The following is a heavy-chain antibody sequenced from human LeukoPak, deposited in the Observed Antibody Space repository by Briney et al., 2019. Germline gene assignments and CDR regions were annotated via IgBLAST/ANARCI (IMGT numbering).Heavy chain of an antibody. CDR2: ISSSGSTI. V-gene: IGHV3-11*01. J-gene: IGHJ5*02. CDR3: AAAMVRGVFDP. CDR1: GFTFSDYY. Sequence: GGPLRLSCAASGFTFSDYYMSWIRQAPGKGLEWVSYISSSGSTIYYADSVKGRFTISRDNAKNSLYLQMNSLRAEDTAVYYCAAAMVRGVFDPWGQGTLVTVSS. D-gene: IGHD3-10*01.